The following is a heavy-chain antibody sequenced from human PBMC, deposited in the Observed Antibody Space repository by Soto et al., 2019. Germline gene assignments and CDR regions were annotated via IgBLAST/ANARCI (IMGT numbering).Heavy chain of an antibody. V-gene: IGHV3-7*01. Sequence: GGSLRLSCAASGFTFSSYWMSWVRQAPGKGLEWVANIKQDGSEKYYVDSVKGRFTISRDNAKNSLYLQMNSLRAEDTAVYYCARVMGDLYSNGYYYYMDVWGKGTTVTVSS. D-gene: IGHD6-25*01. CDR3: ARVMGDLYSNGYYYYMDV. CDR1: GFTFSSYW. J-gene: IGHJ6*03. CDR2: IKQDGSEK.